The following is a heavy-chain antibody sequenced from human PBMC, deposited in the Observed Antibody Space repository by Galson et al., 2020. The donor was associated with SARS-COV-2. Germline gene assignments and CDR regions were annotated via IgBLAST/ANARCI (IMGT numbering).Heavy chain of an antibody. CDR2: IIPIFGTA. CDR3: ARSGWSKGLGEVSSIGYYYYGMDV. CDR1: GGTFSSYA. V-gene: IGHV1-69*13. J-gene: IGHJ6*02. D-gene: IGHD3-16*02. Sequence: SVKVSCKASGGTFSSYAISWVRQAPGQGLEWMGGIIPIFGTANYAQKFQGRVTITADESTSTAYMELSSLRSEDTAVYYCARSGWSKGLGEVSSIGYYYYGMDVWGQGTTVTVAS.